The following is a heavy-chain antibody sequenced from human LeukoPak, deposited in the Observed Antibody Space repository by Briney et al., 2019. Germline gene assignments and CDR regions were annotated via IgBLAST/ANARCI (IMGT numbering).Heavy chain of an antibody. V-gene: IGHV4-59*01. D-gene: IGHD4-17*01. CDR3: ARNLVNDYGRFFDY. CDR1: GGSISSYY. CDR2: IYYSGST. Sequence: PSETLSLTCTVSGGSISSYYWSWIRQPPGKGLEWIGYIYYSGSTNYNPSLKSRVTISVDTSKNQFSLKLSSVTAADTAVYYCARNLVNDYGRFFDYWGQGTLVTVSS. J-gene: IGHJ4*02.